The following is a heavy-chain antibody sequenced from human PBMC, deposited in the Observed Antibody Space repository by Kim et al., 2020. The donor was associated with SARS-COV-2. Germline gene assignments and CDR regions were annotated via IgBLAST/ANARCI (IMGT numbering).Heavy chain of an antibody. CDR3: ARISGGFDV. CDR2: TGTP. J-gene: IGHJ3*01. V-gene: IGHV7-4-1*02. D-gene: IGHD2-15*01. Sequence: TGTPRSAKGFTGRFVFSLDTSDNTAYLHINNLKAEDTAMYYCARISGGFDVWGQGTMVTVSS.